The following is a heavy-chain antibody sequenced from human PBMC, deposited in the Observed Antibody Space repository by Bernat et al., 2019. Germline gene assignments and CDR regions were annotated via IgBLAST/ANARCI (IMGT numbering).Heavy chain of an antibody. CDR3: ARDLSGYSSGWYEYYFDY. D-gene: IGHD6-19*01. J-gene: IGHJ4*02. CDR2: ISYDGSNK. V-gene: IGHV3-30*01. CDR1: GFTFSSYA. Sequence: QVQLVESGGGVVQPGRSLRLSCAASGFTFSSYAMHWVRQAPGKGLEWVAVISYDGSNKYYADSVKGRFTISRDNSKNTLYPQMNSLRAEDTAVYYCARDLSGYSSGWYEYYFDYWGQGTLVTVSS.